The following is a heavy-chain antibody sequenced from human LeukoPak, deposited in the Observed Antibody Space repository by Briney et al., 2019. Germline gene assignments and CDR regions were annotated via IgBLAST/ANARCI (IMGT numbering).Heavy chain of an antibody. CDR3: AKDLLGYCSSTSCSHPDY. D-gene: IGHD2-2*01. CDR1: GFTFRSYA. J-gene: IGHJ4*02. Sequence: GGSLRLSCADSGFTFRSYAMHWVRQAPGKGLEGVAVISYDGSYKSYADSVQGRFAISRDDSKNTLYLQMNSLRAEDTDVYYCAKDLLGYCSSTSCSHPDYWGQGTLVTVSS. V-gene: IGHV3-30*18. CDR2: ISYDGSYK.